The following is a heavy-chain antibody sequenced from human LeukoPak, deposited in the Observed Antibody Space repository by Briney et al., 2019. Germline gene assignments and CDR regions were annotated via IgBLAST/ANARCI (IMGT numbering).Heavy chain of an antibody. V-gene: IGHV1-2*02. Sequence: ASVKVSCKASGYTFTGYYMHWVRQAPGQRLEWMGWINPNSGGTNYAQKFQGRVTMTRDTSISTAYMELSRLRSDDTAVYYCAREWKTAMVIYYFDYWGQGTLVTVSS. D-gene: IGHD5-18*01. J-gene: IGHJ4*02. CDR3: AREWKTAMVIYYFDY. CDR2: INPNSGGT. CDR1: GYTFTGYY.